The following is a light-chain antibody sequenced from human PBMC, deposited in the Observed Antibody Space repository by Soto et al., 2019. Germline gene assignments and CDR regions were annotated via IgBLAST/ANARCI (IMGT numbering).Light chain of an antibody. CDR2: GAS. Sequence: EIVLTQSPGTLSLSPGERATLSCRASQSVSSSYLAWYQQKPGQAPRLLISGASSRATGIPDRFSGSGSGTDFTLPISSLEPEDFAVYYCQQYGGSPPFTFGPGTKVDIK. V-gene: IGKV3-20*01. J-gene: IGKJ3*01. CDR3: QQYGGSPPFT. CDR1: QSVSSSY.